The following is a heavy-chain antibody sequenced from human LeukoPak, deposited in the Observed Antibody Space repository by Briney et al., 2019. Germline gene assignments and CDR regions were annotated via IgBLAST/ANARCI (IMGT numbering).Heavy chain of an antibody. CDR3: ARGKHSSWYDGGWFDP. CDR2: IYTSGST. Sequence: PSETLSLTCTVSGGSISSYYWSWIRQPAGKGLEWIGRIYTSGSTNYNPSLKSRVTMSVDTSKNQFSLKLSSVTAADTAVYYCARGKHSSWYDGGWFDPWGQGTLVTVSS. V-gene: IGHV4-4*07. J-gene: IGHJ5*02. D-gene: IGHD6-13*01. CDR1: GGSISSYY.